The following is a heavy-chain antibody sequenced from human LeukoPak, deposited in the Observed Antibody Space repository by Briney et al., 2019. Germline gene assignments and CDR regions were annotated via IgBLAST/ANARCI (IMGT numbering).Heavy chain of an antibody. CDR1: GFTFSIYS. J-gene: IGHJ4*02. V-gene: IGHV3-48*02. D-gene: IGHD4-23*01. Sequence: GGSLRLSCAASGFTFSIYSMNWVRQAPGKGLEWVSFISGSSSSTFYADSVKGRFTVSRVNAKNSLYLQMNSLRDEGTAVYYCARNPGGIGDYWGQGTLVTVSS. CDR2: ISGSSSST. CDR3: ARNPGGIGDY.